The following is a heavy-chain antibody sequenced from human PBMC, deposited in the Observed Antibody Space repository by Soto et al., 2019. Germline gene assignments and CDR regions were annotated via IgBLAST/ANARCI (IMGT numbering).Heavy chain of an antibody. CDR2: VYSSGTT. CDR1: GGSITSAGSW. CDR3: AREYYYNSGSSRWFDP. Sequence: SETLSLTCTVSGGSITSAGSWWTWIRQHPEKGLEWIGFVYSSGTTYYNPSLQSRVLMSLDTSKNHFSLELSAVTAADTAVYYCAREYYYNSGSSRWFDPWGQGILVTVSS. J-gene: IGHJ5*02. D-gene: IGHD3-10*01. V-gene: IGHV4-31*03.